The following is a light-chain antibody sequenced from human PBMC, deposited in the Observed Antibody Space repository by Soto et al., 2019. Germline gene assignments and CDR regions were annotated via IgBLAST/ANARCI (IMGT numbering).Light chain of an antibody. Sequence: QSALTQPRSVSGSPGQSVTISCTGTSSDVGGYNFVSWYQQYPGKAPKLIIYDVSKRPSGVPDRFSGSKSGNTASLTISGLQAEDEADYYCQSYDSSLSPYVFGTGTKVTVL. CDR1: SSDVGGYNF. CDR3: QSYDSSLSPYV. V-gene: IGLV2-11*01. J-gene: IGLJ1*01. CDR2: DVS.